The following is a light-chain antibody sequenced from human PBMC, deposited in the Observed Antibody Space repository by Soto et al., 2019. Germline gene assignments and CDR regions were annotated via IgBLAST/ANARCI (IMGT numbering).Light chain of an antibody. J-gene: IGLJ2*01. Sequence: QSVLTQPPSASGTPGQRVTISCSGSSSNIGSNYVYWYQQLPGTAPKLLIYRNNQRPSGVPDRFSGSNSGTSASLAISGLRSEDEADYYCAAWDDSLVVFGGGTKVTVL. V-gene: IGLV1-47*01. CDR3: AAWDDSLVV. CDR2: RNN. CDR1: SSNIGSNY.